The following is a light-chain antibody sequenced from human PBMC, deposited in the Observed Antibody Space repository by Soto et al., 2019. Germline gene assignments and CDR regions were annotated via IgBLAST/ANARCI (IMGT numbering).Light chain of an antibody. Sequence: IQMTQSPSSLSASVGDRVTITCQASQDISKNLNWYQQKPGKAPKLLIYDASSLQTGIPSRFSGSGSATHFTFAISGLQPDYGAKDYCQQYDNRIPITCGRGTRLEIK. CDR1: QDISKN. J-gene: IGKJ5*01. V-gene: IGKV1-33*01. CDR2: DAS. CDR3: QQYDNRIPIT.